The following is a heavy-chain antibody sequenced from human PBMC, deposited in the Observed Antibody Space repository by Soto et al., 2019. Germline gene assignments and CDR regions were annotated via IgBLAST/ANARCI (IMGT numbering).Heavy chain of an antibody. D-gene: IGHD1-26*01. CDR2: ISGSGGST. CDR3: AKDLHPIQIVGATVDAFDI. J-gene: IGHJ3*02. CDR1: GFTFSSCA. V-gene: IGHV3-23*01. Sequence: GGSLRLSCAASGFTFSSCAMSWVRQAPGKGLEWVSAISGSGGSTYYADSVKGRFTISRDNSKNTLYLQMNSLRAEDTAVYYCAKDLHPIQIVGATVDAFDIWGQGTMVTVSS.